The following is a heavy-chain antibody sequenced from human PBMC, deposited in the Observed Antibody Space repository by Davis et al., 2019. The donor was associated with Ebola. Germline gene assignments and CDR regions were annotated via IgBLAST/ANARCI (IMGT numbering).Heavy chain of an antibody. V-gene: IGHV1-3*04. J-gene: IGHJ5*02. D-gene: IGHD5-12*01. Sequence: ASVKVSCKASGYTFTNYAMHWVRQAPGQRLEWMGWISTGNGNARYSQKFQGRVTITRDTSATTAYMELSSLRSEDTAVYYCARGSGSNWFDPWGQGTLVTVSS. CDR1: GYTFTNYA. CDR2: ISTGNGNA. CDR3: ARGSGSNWFDP.